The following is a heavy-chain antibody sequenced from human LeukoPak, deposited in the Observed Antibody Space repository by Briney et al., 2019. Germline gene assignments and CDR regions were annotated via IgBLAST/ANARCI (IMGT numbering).Heavy chain of an antibody. J-gene: IGHJ5*02. CDR3: ERVPCDSSGYPHDWFDP. CDR1: GGSLSSHY. CDR2: IYYSGST. V-gene: IGHV4-59*11. Sequence: SETLSLTCTVSGGSLSSHYWSWLRQPPGKGLEWIGYIYYSGSTNYNPSLKSRVTISVDTSKNQFSLKLSSATAADTAVYYCERVPCDSSGYPHDWFDPWGQGTLVTVSS. D-gene: IGHD3-22*01.